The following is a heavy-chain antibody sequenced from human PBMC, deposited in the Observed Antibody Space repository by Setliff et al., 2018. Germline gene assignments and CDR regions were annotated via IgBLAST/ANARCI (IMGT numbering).Heavy chain of an antibody. D-gene: IGHD3-3*01. CDR2: ITSSGDTM. CDR1: GFTFSDYY. CDR3: ARGYYIPRGSHIVAYYYMDV. Sequence: GGSLRLSCAASGFTFSDYYMSWIRQAPGKGLEWVSYITSSGDTMNYADSVKGRFTISRDNAKNSLHLQMNSLRAEDTAVYYCARGYYIPRGSHIVAYYYMDVWGKGTPVTVSS. V-gene: IGHV3-11*01. J-gene: IGHJ6*03.